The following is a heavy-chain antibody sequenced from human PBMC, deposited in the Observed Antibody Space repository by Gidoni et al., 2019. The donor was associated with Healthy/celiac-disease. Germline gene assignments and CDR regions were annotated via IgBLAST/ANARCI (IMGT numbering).Heavy chain of an antibody. D-gene: IGHD5-18*01. CDR3: ARRRGIQLWSGWFDP. CDR2: INHSGST. CDR1: GGSFSGYY. Sequence: QVQLQQWGAGLLKPSETLSLTCAVYGGSFSGYYWSWIRQPPGKGLEWIGEINHSGSTNYNPSLKSRVTISVDTSKNQFSLKLSSVTAADTAVYYCARRRGIQLWSGWFDPWGQGTLVTVSS. J-gene: IGHJ5*02. V-gene: IGHV4-34*01.